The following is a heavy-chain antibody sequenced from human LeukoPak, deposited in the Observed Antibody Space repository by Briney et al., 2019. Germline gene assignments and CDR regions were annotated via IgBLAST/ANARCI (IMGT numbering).Heavy chain of an antibody. CDR1: GGSFSGYY. Sequence: ASETLSLTCAVYGGSFSGYYWSWIRQPPGKGLEWIGEINHSGSTIYNPSLKSRVTISVDTSKNQFSLKLSSVTAADTAVYYCARGFRLRYFDWLSYYYGTDVWGKGTTVTVSS. D-gene: IGHD3-9*01. V-gene: IGHV4-34*01. CDR3: ARGFRLRYFDWLSYYYGTDV. CDR2: INHSGST. J-gene: IGHJ6*04.